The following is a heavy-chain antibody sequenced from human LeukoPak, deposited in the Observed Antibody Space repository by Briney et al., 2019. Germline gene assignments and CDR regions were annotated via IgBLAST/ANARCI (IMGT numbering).Heavy chain of an antibody. CDR2: INPNSGGT. D-gene: IGHD4-11*01. Sequence: ASVKVSCKAPGYTFTGYYMHWVRQAPGQGLEWMGWINPNSGGTNYAQKFQGRVTMTRDTSISTAYMELSRLRSDDTAVYYCARYSTVKSHGSYYYGMDVWGQGTTVTVSS. V-gene: IGHV1-2*02. J-gene: IGHJ6*02. CDR3: ARYSTVKSHGSYYYGMDV. CDR1: GYTFTGYY.